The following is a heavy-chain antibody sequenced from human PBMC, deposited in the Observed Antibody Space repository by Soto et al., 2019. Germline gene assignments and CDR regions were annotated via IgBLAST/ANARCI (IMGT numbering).Heavy chain of an antibody. Sequence: EASVKVSCKASGYTFTSYGMHWVRQAPGQRLEWMGWINAGNGNTKYSQKFQGRVTITRDTSASTAYMELSSLRSEDTAVYYCARVGIVVAPAANCRVGYFEFWGQGTMVTV. CDR1: GYTFTSYG. CDR3: ARVGIVVAPAANCRVGYFEF. D-gene: IGHD2-2*01. J-gene: IGHJ3*01. V-gene: IGHV1-3*01. CDR2: INAGNGNT.